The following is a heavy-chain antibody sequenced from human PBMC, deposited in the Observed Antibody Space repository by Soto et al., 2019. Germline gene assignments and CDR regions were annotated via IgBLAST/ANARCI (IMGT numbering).Heavy chain of an antibody. J-gene: IGHJ6*01. V-gene: IGHV4-39*01. CDR2: IYYSGST. D-gene: IGHD5-18*01. Sequence: SDTLSLTCTVSGRSISSTRYYWGWIRQPPGKGLEWIGSIYYSGSTYYNPSLKSRVTISVDTSKNQFSLKLSSVTAADTAVYYCACIFSGGYGYGFYYYGMDVWGQGTTVT. CDR1: GRSISSTRYY. CDR3: ACIFSGGYGYGFYYYGMDV.